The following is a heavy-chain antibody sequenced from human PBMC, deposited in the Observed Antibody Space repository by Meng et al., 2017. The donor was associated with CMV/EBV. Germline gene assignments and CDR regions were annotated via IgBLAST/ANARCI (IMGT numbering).Heavy chain of an antibody. CDR1: GFTFSSYG. D-gene: IGHD6-6*01. CDR2: IRYDGSNK. J-gene: IGHJ4*02. CDR3: AKGGALIAARPQIDY. V-gene: IGHV3-30*02. Sequence: GESLKISCAASGFTFSSYGMHWVRQAPGKGLEGVAFIRYDGSNKYYADSVKGRFTISRDNSKNTLYLQMNSLRAEDTAVYYCAKGGALIAARPQIDYWGQGTLVTVSS.